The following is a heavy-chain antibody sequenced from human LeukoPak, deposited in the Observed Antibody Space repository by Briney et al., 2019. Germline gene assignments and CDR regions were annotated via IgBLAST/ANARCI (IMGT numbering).Heavy chain of an antibody. CDR2: IYHSGST. D-gene: IGHD3-16*02. CDR1: GCSISSGAYY. J-gene: IGHJ5*02. CDR3: ASIVSTMFDP. Sequence: PSQTLSLTCTVSGCSISSGAYYWSWIRQPPGKGLEWIGYIYHSGSTYYNPSLKSRVTISVDTSKNQFSLKLSSVTAADTAVYYCASIVSTMFDPWGQGTLVTVSS. V-gene: IGHV4-30-2*01.